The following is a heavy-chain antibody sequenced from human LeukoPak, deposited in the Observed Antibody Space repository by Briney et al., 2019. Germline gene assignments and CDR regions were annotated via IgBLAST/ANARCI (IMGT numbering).Heavy chain of an antibody. CDR1: GFTFSSFA. CDR3: AKGAYEYVWGSYCDS. CDR2: ISGNGAST. Sequence: GGSLRLSCAASGFTFSSFAMTWVRQAPGKGLEWVSGISGNGASTYYADSVKGRFTIPRDNSKNTLYLQMKSLRAEDTAVYYCAKGAYEYVWGSYCDSWGQGTLVTVSS. D-gene: IGHD3-16*01. J-gene: IGHJ5*01. V-gene: IGHV3-23*01.